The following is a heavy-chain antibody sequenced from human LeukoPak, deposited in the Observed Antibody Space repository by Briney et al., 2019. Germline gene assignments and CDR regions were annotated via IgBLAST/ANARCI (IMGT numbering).Heavy chain of an antibody. D-gene: IGHD4-17*01. Sequence: PGGSLRLSCAASGFTFSSYSMNWVRQAPGKGLEWVANIKQDGSEKYYVDSVKGRFTISRDNAKNSLYLQMNSLRAEDTAVYYCARERDTVSDENFDYWGQGTLVTVSS. V-gene: IGHV3-7*01. CDR3: ARERDTVSDENFDY. CDR1: GFTFSSYS. CDR2: IKQDGSEK. J-gene: IGHJ4*02.